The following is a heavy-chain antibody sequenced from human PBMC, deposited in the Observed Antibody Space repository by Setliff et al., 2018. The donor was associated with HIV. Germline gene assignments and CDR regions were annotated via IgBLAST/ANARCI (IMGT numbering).Heavy chain of an antibody. J-gene: IGHJ5*02. D-gene: IGHD3-22*01. V-gene: IGHV4-61*05. CDR2: IYYSGST. Sequence: SETLSLTCAVSGGSIRSSGYSWSWIRQPPGKGLEWIGYIYYSGSTNYNPSLKSRITISVDTSKNQFFLKLSSVTAADAAVYYCASRVYYYDSSGYLREEGFDPWGQGTLVTVSS. CDR3: ASRVYYYDSSGYLREEGFDP. CDR1: GGSIRSSGYS.